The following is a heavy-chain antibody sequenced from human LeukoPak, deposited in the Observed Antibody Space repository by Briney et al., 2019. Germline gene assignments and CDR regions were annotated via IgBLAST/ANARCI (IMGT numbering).Heavy chain of an antibody. Sequence: PGGSLRLSCAVSGFTFSNHAMHWVRQAPGKGLEWVALISYDGSNKYYTDSVKGRFTISRDDSKSTLYLQVSSLRVEDTAVYYCVAELGPRNSHYWGQGTLVTVSS. CDR3: VAELGPRNSHY. V-gene: IGHV3-33*01. CDR1: GFTFSNHA. J-gene: IGHJ4*02. D-gene: IGHD7-27*01. CDR2: ISYDGSNK.